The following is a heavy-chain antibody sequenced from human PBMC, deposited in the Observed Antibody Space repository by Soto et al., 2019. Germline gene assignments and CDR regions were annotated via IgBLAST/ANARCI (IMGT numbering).Heavy chain of an antibody. J-gene: IGHJ3*02. CDR2: ISGSGGST. D-gene: IGHD6-19*01. CDR1: GFTFSSYA. CDR3: AKDKTGYSSGWYGAFDI. V-gene: IGHV3-23*01. Sequence: EVQLLESGGGLVQPGGSLRLSCAASGFTFSSYAMSWVRQAPGKGLEWVSAISGSGGSTYYADSVKGRFTISRDNSKNKLYLQMISLRAEDTAVYYCAKDKTGYSSGWYGAFDIWGQGTMVTVST.